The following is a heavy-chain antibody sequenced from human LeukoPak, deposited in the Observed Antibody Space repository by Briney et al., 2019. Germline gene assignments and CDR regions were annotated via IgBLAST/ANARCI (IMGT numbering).Heavy chain of an antibody. D-gene: IGHD6-6*01. CDR1: GGSLSSYY. J-gene: IGHJ4*02. V-gene: IGHV4-59*01. Sequence: PSETLSLPCTVSGGSLSSYYWSWLRQPPGKGLEWIGQIYNSGGTHCNPPLKSRVIISIDTSKNQFSLKVSSVTAADTAVYYCVRDRSYYFDYWGQGTLVTVSS. CDR2: IYNSGGT. CDR3: VRDRSYYFDY.